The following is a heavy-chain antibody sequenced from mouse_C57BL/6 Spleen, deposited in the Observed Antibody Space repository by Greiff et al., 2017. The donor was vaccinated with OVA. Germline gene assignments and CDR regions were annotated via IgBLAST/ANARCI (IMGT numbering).Heavy chain of an antibody. J-gene: IGHJ4*01. CDR2: IYPRSGNT. Sequence: QVQLQQSGAELARPGASVKLSCKASGYTFTSYGISWVKQRTGQGLEWIGEIYPRSGNTYYNEKFKGKATLTADKSSSTAYMELRSLTSEDSAVYFCARNDYSNWGYAMDYWGQGTSVTVSS. D-gene: IGHD2-5*01. V-gene: IGHV1-81*01. CDR3: ARNDYSNWGYAMDY. CDR1: GYTFTSYG.